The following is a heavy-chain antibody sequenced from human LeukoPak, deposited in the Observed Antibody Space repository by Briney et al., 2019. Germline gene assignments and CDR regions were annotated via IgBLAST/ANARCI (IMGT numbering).Heavy chain of an antibody. D-gene: IGHD2-15*01. Sequence: GGSLRLSCAASGDSFSSYWMHWGRQAPGKGLVWVSRISSDGSDTKYADSVKGRFTIYRDNAKDTLHLQMSGEGTAVKYGYNCVRDLNVGGGNWFDPWGQGTLVTVSS. J-gene: IGHJ5*02. V-gene: IGHV3-74*03. CDR3: VRDLNVGGGNWFDP. CDR1: GDSFSSYW. CDR2: ISSDGSDT.